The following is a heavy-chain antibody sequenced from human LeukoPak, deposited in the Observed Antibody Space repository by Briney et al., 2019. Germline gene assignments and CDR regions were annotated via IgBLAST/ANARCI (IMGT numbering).Heavy chain of an antibody. V-gene: IGHV1-3*01. J-gene: IGHJ4*02. D-gene: IGHD3-10*01. CDR1: GYSFTNHA. CDR2: IDPGNGNT. Sequence: GASVKVSCKASGYSFTNHAMHWVRQAPGHRLEWMGWIDPGNGNTEYSQKFQDRVTITRDTSARTAYMELSRLRSEDTAVYYCARDKELLWFGELLLYFDLWGQGTLVPVSS. CDR3: ARDKELLWFGELLLYFDL.